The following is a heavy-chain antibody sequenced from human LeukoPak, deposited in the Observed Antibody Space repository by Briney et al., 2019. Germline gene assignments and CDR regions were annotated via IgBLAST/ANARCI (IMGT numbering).Heavy chain of an antibody. CDR3: ARSQLVR. D-gene: IGHD6-6*01. J-gene: IGHJ4*02. CDR1: GFSFSTYG. Sequence: GGSLRLSCVASGFSFSTYGMHWVRRAPGKGLEWVAVIWYDGSNKYYADSVKGRFTISRDNSKNTLYLQMNSLRAEDTAVYYCARSQLVRWGQGTLVTVSS. V-gene: IGHV3-33*08. CDR2: IWYDGSNK.